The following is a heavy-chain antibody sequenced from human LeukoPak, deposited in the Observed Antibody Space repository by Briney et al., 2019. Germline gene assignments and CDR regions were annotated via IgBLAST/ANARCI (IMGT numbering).Heavy chain of an antibody. CDR2: IYSGGST. V-gene: IGHV3-53*01. J-gene: IGHJ5*02. Sequence: GGALRLSCAASGFTVSRNYMSWVRPAPAKGLAGVSVIYSGGSTYYAGSVKGRFTISRDNSKNTLYLQMNSLRAEDTAVYYCARINRGRTYWFDPWGQGTLVTVSS. CDR3: ARINRGRTYWFDP. D-gene: IGHD1-26*01. CDR1: GFTVSRNY.